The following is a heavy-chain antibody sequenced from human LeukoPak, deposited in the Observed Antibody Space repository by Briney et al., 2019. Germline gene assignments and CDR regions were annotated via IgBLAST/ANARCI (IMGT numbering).Heavy chain of an antibody. Sequence: KVGASLKISCKGSGYNFTTYFIGWVRQMPGKGLEWMGIIYPGDSDTRYSPSFQGQVTISADKSISTAYLQWSSLKASDTAMYYCARNRIVGATRAAFDYWGQGALVTVSS. D-gene: IGHD1-26*01. CDR2: IYPGDSDT. CDR3: ARNRIVGATRAAFDY. J-gene: IGHJ4*02. V-gene: IGHV5-51*01. CDR1: GYNFTTYF.